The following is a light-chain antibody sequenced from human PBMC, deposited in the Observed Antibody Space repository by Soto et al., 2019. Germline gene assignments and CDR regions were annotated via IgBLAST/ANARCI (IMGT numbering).Light chain of an antibody. CDR3: QQYRSWPRT. V-gene: IGKV3-15*01. CDR1: QSVDIS. Sequence: IVLTQSPGILYLSPWDRATLSCRASQSVDISLAWYQQKPGQAPRLLIYGASTRATDMPGTFSGRGSGTEFTLTITSLRPEDFGVYYCQQYRSWPRTFGQGTKVDIK. J-gene: IGKJ1*01. CDR2: GAS.